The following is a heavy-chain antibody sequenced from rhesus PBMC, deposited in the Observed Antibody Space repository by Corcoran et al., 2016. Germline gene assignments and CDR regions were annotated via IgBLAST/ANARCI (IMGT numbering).Heavy chain of an antibody. D-gene: IGHD3-9*01. Sequence: QVQLQESGPGLLKPSETLSLTCAVSGGSISGCSGWGWIRQPPGKGLEWIGSIYSRSGNTYYNPSRKMRVTISTATAKNQFFMKLSSVTAADTAVYYCARDVYGDYVDYWGQGVLVTVSS. CDR2: IYSRSGNT. CDR3: ARDVYGDYVDY. J-gene: IGHJ4*01. V-gene: IGHV4S7*01. CDR1: GGSISGCSG.